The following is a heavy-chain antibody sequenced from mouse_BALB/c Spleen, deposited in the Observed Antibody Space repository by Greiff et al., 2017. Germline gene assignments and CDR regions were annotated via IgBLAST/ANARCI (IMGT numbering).Heavy chain of an antibody. CDR2: ISSGSSTI. CDR1: GFTFSSFG. D-gene: IGHD2-1*01. V-gene: IGHV5-17*02. CDR3: AREGRYGNFFFAY. Sequence: EVMLVESGGGLVQPGGSRKLSCAASGFTFSSFGMHWVRQAPEKGLEWVAYISSGSSTIYYADTVKGRFTISRDNPKNTLFLQMTSLRSEDTAMYYCAREGRYGNFFFAYWGQGTLVTVSA. J-gene: IGHJ3*01.